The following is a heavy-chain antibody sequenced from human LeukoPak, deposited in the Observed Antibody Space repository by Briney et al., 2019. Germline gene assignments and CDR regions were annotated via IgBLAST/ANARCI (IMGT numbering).Heavy chain of an antibody. CDR3: ARRNMYSSSSGWFDP. CDR1: GGTFSSYA. D-gene: IGHD6-6*01. Sequence: SVKVSCKVSGGTFSSYAISWVRQAPGQGLEWMGGIIPIFGTANYAQKFQGRVTITTDESTSTAYMELSSLRSEDTAVYYCARRNMYSSSSGWFDPWGQGTLVTVSS. V-gene: IGHV1-69*05. J-gene: IGHJ5*02. CDR2: IIPIFGTA.